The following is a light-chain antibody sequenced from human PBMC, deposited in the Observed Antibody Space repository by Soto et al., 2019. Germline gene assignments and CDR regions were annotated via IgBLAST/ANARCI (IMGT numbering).Light chain of an antibody. V-gene: IGKV3-20*01. J-gene: IGKJ1*01. CDR1: QSVSSSY. CDR2: DTS. Sequence: EIVLTKSPGSLSLSPGERATLSWRASQSVSSSYLAWYQLKPGQAPRLLIYDTSTRATGIPARFSGSGSGTEFTLTISRLEPEDFAVYYCQQYGSSPRTFGQGTKGDIK. CDR3: QQYGSSPRT.